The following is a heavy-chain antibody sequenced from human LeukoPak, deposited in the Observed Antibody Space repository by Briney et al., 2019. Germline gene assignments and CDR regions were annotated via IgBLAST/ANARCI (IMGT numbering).Heavy chain of an antibody. CDR2: IYTSGRT. Sequence: SQALSLTCTVSGGSINSGIYYWSWIRQPAGEGLEWIGRIYTSGRTNYNPSLKSFTTIAVDTSKSQFSLKLSSVTAADTAIYYGARMPPGTGLFDYWGQGALVTVSS. CDR3: ARMPPGTGLFDY. D-gene: IGHD2-2*01. V-gene: IGHV4-61*02. CDR1: GGSINSGIYY. J-gene: IGHJ4*02.